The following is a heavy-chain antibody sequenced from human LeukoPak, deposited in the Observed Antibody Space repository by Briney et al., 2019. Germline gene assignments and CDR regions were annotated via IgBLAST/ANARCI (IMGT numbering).Heavy chain of an antibody. CDR2: RSTYNGDT. CDR3: ARGTYFDY. CDR1: GYTFTSYG. J-gene: IGHJ4*02. D-gene: IGHD3/OR15-3a*01. V-gene: IGHV1-18*01. Sequence: ASVKVSCKASGYTFTSYGISWVRQAPGQGLGWMGWRSTYNGDTNYAQKLQGRVTMTTDTSTSTAYMELRSMRSDDTAVYYCARGTYFDYWGQGTLVTVSS.